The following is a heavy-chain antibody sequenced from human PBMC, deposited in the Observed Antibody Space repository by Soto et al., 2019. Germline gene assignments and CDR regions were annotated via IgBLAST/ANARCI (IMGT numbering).Heavy chain of an antibody. Sequence: QVQLVESGGGVVQPGRSLRLSCAASGFTFSSYGMHWVRQAPGKGLEWVAVISYDGSNTYYADSVKGRFTISRDNSKHTLYLQMNSLRAEDTAVYYCTKDGNVYSSGWYAPSLDYWGQGTLVTVSS. D-gene: IGHD6-19*01. CDR1: GFTFSSYG. V-gene: IGHV3-30*18. J-gene: IGHJ4*02. CDR2: ISYDGSNT. CDR3: TKDGNVYSSGWYAPSLDY.